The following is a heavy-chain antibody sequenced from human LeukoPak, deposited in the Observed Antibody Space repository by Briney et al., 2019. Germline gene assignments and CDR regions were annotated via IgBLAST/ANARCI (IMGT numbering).Heavy chain of an antibody. CDR1: GYSISSGYY. Sequence: SETLSLTCTVSGYSISSGYYWGWIRQPPGKGLEWIGSIYHNGNTYYNPSLKSRVTISVDTSKNQFSLKLSSVTAADTAVYYCARDMTKVVVWGQGTLVTVSS. J-gene: IGHJ4*02. V-gene: IGHV4-38-2*02. CDR3: ARDMTKVVV. D-gene: IGHD4-23*01. CDR2: IYHNGNT.